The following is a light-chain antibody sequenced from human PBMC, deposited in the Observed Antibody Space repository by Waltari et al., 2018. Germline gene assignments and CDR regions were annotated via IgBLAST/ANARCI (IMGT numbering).Light chain of an antibody. CDR2: DAT. Sequence: IVLSQSPATLSLSPGERATLSCSATQSVSSSLAWYQQKPGQAPSLLIYDATNRSTGIPAMFIGSGSGTDFTLTISSLEPEDFSVYYCQQRSNWPGTFGQGTKLEI. CDR3: QQRSNWPGT. V-gene: IGKV3-11*01. CDR1: QSVSSS. J-gene: IGKJ2*01.